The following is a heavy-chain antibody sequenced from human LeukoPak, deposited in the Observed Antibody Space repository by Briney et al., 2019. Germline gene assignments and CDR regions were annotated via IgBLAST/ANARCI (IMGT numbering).Heavy chain of an antibody. Sequence: SETLSLTCTVSGGSISSYYWGWIRQPAGKGLEWIGRMYSSGNTNYNPSLKSRVTMSVDTSKNQFSLKLSSVTAADTAVYCCAREYSSDRYFDYWGQGTLVTVSS. D-gene: IGHD6-19*01. CDR3: AREYSSDRYFDY. CDR2: MYSSGNT. CDR1: GGSISSYY. V-gene: IGHV4-4*07. J-gene: IGHJ4*02.